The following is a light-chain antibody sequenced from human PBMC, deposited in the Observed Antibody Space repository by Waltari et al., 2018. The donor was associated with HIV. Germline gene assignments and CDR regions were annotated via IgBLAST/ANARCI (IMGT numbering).Light chain of an antibody. V-gene: IGLV2-23*01. J-gene: IGLJ2*01. CDR2: EGS. Sequence: QSALTQPASVSGSPGQSITIPCTATSRDVGTYNLVSWYQQHPGKAPKLMIYEGSKRPSGVSNRFSGSKSGNTASLTISGLQAEDEADYYCCSYAGSSTVVVGGGTKLTVL. CDR3: CSYAGSSTVV. CDR1: SRDVGTYNL.